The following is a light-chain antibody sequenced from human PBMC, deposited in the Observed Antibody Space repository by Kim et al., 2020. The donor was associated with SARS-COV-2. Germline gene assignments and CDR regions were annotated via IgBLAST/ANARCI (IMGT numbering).Light chain of an antibody. Sequence: PGERATLSCWASQSVSSDLAWYQQKPGQAPRLLIYDASNRATGIPARFSGSGSGTDFTLTISSLEPEDFAVYYCQQRSNWPPEFTFGGGTKVDIK. V-gene: IGKV3-11*01. CDR2: DAS. J-gene: IGKJ4*01. CDR1: QSVSSD. CDR3: QQRSNWPPEFT.